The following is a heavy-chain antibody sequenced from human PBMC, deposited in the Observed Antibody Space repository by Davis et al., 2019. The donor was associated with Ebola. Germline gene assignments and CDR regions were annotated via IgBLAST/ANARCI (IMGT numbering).Heavy chain of an antibody. D-gene: IGHD4-11*01. Sequence: GESLKISCAASGLTFSNNGMHWVRQAPGKGLEWVAFVRSHGSDDHYADSVKGRFTISRDNSKNTLYLQMNSLRPEDTAVYYCARDSDDYSFDYWGQGTLVTVSS. CDR2: VRSHGSDD. J-gene: IGHJ4*02. CDR3: ARDSDDYSFDY. CDR1: GLTFSNNG. V-gene: IGHV3-30*02.